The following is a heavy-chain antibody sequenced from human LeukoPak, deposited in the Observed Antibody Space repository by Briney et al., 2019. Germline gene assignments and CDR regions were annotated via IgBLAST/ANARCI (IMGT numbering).Heavy chain of an antibody. CDR1: GGSISSYY. V-gene: IGHV4-59*01. CDR3: ARGVYIAAAQYGY. J-gene: IGHJ4*02. D-gene: IGHD6-13*01. Sequence: KPSETLSLTCTVSGGSISSYYWSWIRQPPGKGLEWIGYIYYSETTNYNPSLKSRVTISVDTSKNQFSPKLSSVTAADTAVYYCARGVYIAAAQYGYWGQGTLVTVSS. CDR2: IYYSETT.